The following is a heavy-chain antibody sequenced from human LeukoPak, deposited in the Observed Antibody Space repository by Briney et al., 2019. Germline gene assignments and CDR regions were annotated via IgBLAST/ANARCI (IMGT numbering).Heavy chain of an antibody. Sequence: SETLSLTCTVSGGSISSYYWSWIRQPPGKGLEWIGYIYYSGSNNYNPSLKSRVNISVDTSKNQFSLKLSSVNAADTAVYYCARSPAAGTFIFDYWGQGTLVTVSS. V-gene: IGHV4-59*08. CDR1: GGSISSYY. CDR3: ARSPAAGTFIFDY. CDR2: IYYSGSN. J-gene: IGHJ4*02. D-gene: IGHD6-13*01.